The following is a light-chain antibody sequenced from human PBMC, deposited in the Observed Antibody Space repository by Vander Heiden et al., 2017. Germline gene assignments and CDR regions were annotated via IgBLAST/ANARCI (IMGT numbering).Light chain of an antibody. J-gene: IGLJ2*01. CDR3: QSYDSSLSGPV. Sequence: QSVLTHPPSLSGDPGQRVTISCTGSRSNIGAGYDVHWYQQLPGTAPKLLMYGNRLRPSGVPDRFAGSKSGTSASLAITGLQAEDEADYYCQSYDSSLSGPVFGGGTKLTVL. CDR1: RSNIGAGYD. V-gene: IGLV1-40*01. CDR2: GNR.